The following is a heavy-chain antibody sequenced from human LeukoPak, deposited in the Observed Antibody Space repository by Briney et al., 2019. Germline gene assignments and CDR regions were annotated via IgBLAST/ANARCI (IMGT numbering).Heavy chain of an antibody. CDR1: GYSFTNYW. J-gene: IGHJ4*02. Sequence: GESLKISCKGSGYSFTNYWISWVRQMPGKGLEWMGRIDPRDSYTKYSPSFEGHVTISVDRSISSAFLQSNSLKASDSAMYYCATGASKVTTDFANYWGQGTQVAVSS. D-gene: IGHD4-17*01. V-gene: IGHV5-10-1*01. CDR2: IDPRDSYT. CDR3: ATGASKVTTDFANY.